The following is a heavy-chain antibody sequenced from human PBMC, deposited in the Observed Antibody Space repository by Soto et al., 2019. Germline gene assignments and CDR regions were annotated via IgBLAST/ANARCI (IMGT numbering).Heavy chain of an antibody. CDR3: AARNFEY. Sequence: EVQILESGGGLVQPGGSLRLSCAASGFTFSTYGLTWVRQAPGRGLEWVSLINGDGAGTYYADSVKGRFTISRDNSKNTLYLQMNSLRAEGTAVYYCAARNFEYWGQGTLVTVSP. CDR1: GFTFSTYG. J-gene: IGHJ4*02. CDR2: INGDGAGT. V-gene: IGHV3-23*01.